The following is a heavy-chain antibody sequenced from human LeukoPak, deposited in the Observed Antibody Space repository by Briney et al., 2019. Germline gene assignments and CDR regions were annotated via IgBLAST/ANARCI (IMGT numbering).Heavy chain of an antibody. J-gene: IGHJ3*02. CDR2: INHDGNDI. V-gene: IGHV3-11*04. D-gene: IGHD1-1*01. CDR3: AGDGTGVLPGDAFDI. Sequence: GGSLRLSCAASGFTFSDYNMNWVRQAPGKGLEWVSYINHDGNDIYYGESVKGRFTISRDNAKNSLYLQIHTLRAEDTAVYYCAGDGTGVLPGDAFDIWSQGTMVTVSS. CDR1: GFTFSDYN.